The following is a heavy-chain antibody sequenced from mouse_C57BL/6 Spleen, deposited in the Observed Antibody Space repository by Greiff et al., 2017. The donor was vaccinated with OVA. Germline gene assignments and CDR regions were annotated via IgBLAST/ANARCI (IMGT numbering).Heavy chain of an antibody. V-gene: IGHV1-5*01. J-gene: IGHJ4*01. CDR2: IYPGNSDT. CDR3: TRSPITTVVDYAMDY. D-gene: IGHD1-1*01. CDR1: GYTFTSYW. Sequence: EVQLKESGTVLARPGASVKMSCKTSGYTFTSYWMHWVKQRPGQGLEWIGAIYPGNSDTSYNQKFKGKAKLTAVTSASTAYMELSSLTNEYSAVYYCTRSPITTVVDYAMDYWGQGTSVTVSS.